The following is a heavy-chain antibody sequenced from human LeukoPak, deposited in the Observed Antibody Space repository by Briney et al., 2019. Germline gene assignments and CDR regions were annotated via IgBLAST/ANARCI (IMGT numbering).Heavy chain of an antibody. Sequence: SVKVSCKASGGTFSSYAISWVRQAPGQGLEWMGGIIPIFGTANYAQKFQGRVTITADESTSTAYMELSSLRYEDTAVYYCARAPTTVTRKPSYYYYYYMDVWGKGTTVTVSS. CDR2: IIPIFGTA. D-gene: IGHD4-11*01. CDR3: ARAPTTVTRKPSYYYYYYMDV. V-gene: IGHV1-69*13. J-gene: IGHJ6*03. CDR1: GGTFSSYA.